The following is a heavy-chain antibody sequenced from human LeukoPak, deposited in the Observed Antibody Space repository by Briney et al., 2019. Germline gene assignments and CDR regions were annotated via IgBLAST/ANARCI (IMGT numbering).Heavy chain of an antibody. D-gene: IGHD3-3*01. Sequence: SVKVSCKASGGTFSSYAISWVRQAPGQGLEWMGGIIPIFGTANYAQKFQGRVTITTDESTSTAYMELSSLRSEDTAVYYCARDTFGVVISYYYYYYMDVWGKGTTVTVSS. CDR2: IIPIFGTA. CDR3: ARDTFGVVISYYYYYYMDV. J-gene: IGHJ6*03. CDR1: GGTFSSYA. V-gene: IGHV1-69*05.